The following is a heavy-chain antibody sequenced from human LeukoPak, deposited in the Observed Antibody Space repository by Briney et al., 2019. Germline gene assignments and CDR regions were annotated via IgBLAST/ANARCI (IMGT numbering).Heavy chain of an antibody. V-gene: IGHV1-2*02. J-gene: IGHJ4*02. CDR2: IYPNSGGT. CDR1: GYTFTGYY. Sequence: ASVKVSCKASGYTFTGYYMHWVRQAPGQGLEWMGWIYPNSGGTNYAQKFQGRVTMTRNTSISTAYMGLSSLRSEDTAVYYCARGRFLGIQLWLPDYWGQGTLVTVSS. D-gene: IGHD5-18*01. CDR3: ARGRFLGIQLWLPDY.